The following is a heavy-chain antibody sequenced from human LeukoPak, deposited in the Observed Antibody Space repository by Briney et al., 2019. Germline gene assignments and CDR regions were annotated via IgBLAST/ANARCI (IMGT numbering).Heavy chain of an antibody. J-gene: IGHJ4*02. CDR2: ISSNGGST. D-gene: IGHD3-22*01. CDR1: GFTFSSYA. Sequence: GGSLRLSCAASGFTFSSYAMHWVRQAPGKGLEYVSAISSNGGSTYYADSVKGRFTISRDNSKNSLYLQMNSLRDEDTAVYYCAREGTMITTFDYWGQGTLVTVSS. CDR3: AREGTMITTFDY. V-gene: IGHV3-64*02.